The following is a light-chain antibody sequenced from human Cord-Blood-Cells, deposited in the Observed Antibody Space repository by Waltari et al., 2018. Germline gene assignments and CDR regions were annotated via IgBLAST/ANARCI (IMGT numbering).Light chain of an antibody. CDR1: QSVNSN. V-gene: IGKV3-15*01. J-gene: IGKJ2*01. CDR2: GAS. CDR3: QQYNNWPPYT. Sequence: EIVLTQSPATPSVSPGERATPSCRASQSVNSNLAWYQQKPGQAPRLLIYGASTRATGIPARFSGSESGTEFTLTISSLQSEDFAVYFCQQYNNWPPYTFGQGTKLEIK.